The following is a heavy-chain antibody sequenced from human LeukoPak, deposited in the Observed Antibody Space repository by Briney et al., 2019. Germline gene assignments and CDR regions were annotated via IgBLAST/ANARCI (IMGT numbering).Heavy chain of an antibody. CDR2: IYSGGST. V-gene: IGHV3-66*02. Sequence: GGSLRLSCAASGFTVSSNYMSWVRQAPGKGLEWVSVIYSGGSTYYADSVKGRFTISRDNSKNTLYLQMNSLRAEDTAVYYCARLRFLEWLFEYYFDYWGQGTLVTVSS. J-gene: IGHJ4*02. CDR1: GFTVSSNY. CDR3: ARLRFLEWLFEYYFDY. D-gene: IGHD3-3*01.